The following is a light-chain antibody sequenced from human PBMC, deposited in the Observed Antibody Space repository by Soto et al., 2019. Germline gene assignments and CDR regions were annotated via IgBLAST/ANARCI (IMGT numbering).Light chain of an antibody. CDR3: SSYTDTSTFV. V-gene: IGLV2-14*01. CDR2: EVN. CDR1: SSDVGGYNY. J-gene: IGLJ1*01. Sequence: QSVLTQPASVSGYLGQSITISCTGTSSDVGGYNYVSWYQHHPGRAPKLLIYEVNTRPSGVSSHFSGSKSGNTASLTIAGLQAEDEADCYCSSYTDTSTFVFGTGTKVTVL.